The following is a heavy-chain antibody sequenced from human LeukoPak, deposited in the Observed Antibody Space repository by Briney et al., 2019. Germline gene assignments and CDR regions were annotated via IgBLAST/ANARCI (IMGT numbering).Heavy chain of an antibody. Sequence: SGTLSLTCAVSGGAISSANWWSWARQPPGKGLEWIGEIFHSGNTNYNPSLKSRVTISVDKSKNQFSLKLTSVTAADTAVYYCARESCTCSSCYARYYYGMDVWGKGTTVTVSS. CDR3: ARESCTCSSCYARYYYGMDV. CDR1: GGAISSANW. CDR2: IFHSGNT. D-gene: IGHD2-2*01. J-gene: IGHJ6*04. V-gene: IGHV4-4*02.